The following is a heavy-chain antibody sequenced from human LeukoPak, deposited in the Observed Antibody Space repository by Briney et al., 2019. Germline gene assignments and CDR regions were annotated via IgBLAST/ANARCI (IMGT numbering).Heavy chain of an antibody. CDR2: IYYSGST. CDR3: ARDLMRYYYDSSGYYTDY. V-gene: IGHV4-59*01. CDR1: GGSISSYY. D-gene: IGHD3-22*01. Sequence: SETLSLTCTVSGGSISSYYWSWIRQPPGKRLEWIGYIYYSGSTNYNPSLKSRVTISVDTSKNQFSLKLSSVTAADTAVYYCARDLMRYYYDSSGYYTDYWGQGTLVTVSS. J-gene: IGHJ4*02.